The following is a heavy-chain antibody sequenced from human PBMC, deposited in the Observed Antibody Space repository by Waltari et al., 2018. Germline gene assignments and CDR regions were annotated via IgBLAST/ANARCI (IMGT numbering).Heavy chain of an antibody. CDR2: INHSGST. J-gene: IGHJ4*02. Sequence: QVQLQQWGAGLLKPSETLSLTCAVYGGSFSGYYWSWIRQPPGKGLEWIGEINHSGSTNYNPSLKSRVTISVDTSKNQFSLKLSSVTAADTAVYYCAVHSSGPPGVDYWGQGTLVTVSS. CDR3: AVHSSGPPGVDY. V-gene: IGHV4-34*01. D-gene: IGHD3-22*01. CDR1: GGSFSGYY.